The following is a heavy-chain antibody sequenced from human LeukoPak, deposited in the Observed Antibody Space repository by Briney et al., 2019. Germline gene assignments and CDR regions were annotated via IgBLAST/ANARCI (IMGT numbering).Heavy chain of an antibody. CDR2: IKQDGSEK. CDR3: ATDFWSGSYYFDY. Sequence: PGGSLRLSCAASGFTFSSYWMSWVRQAPGKGLEWVANIKQDGSEKYYVDSVKGRFTISRDNAKNSLYLQMNSLRAEDTAVYYCATDFWSGSYYFDYWGQGTLVTVSS. V-gene: IGHV3-7*01. CDR1: GFTFSSYW. J-gene: IGHJ4*02. D-gene: IGHD3-3*01.